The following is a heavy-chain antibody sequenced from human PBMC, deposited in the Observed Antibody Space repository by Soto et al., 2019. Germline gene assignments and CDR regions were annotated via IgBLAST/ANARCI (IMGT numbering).Heavy chain of an antibody. V-gene: IGHV3-23*01. Sequence: EVQLLESGGGLLQPGGSLRLSCAASGFTFHNYAMSWVRQAPGKGLEWASSINNGDDNIYYADSVKGRFTISRDNSKSPLYLQMNSLGADDGAVYYCAKTFLARYCSSSICYDPADYFDYWGQGTLVTVSS. CDR3: AKTFLARYCSSSICYDPADYFDY. D-gene: IGHD2-2*01. CDR2: INNGDDNI. J-gene: IGHJ4*02. CDR1: GFTFHNYA.